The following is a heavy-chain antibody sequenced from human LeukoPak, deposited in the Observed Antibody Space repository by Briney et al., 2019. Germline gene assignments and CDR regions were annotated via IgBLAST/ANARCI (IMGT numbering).Heavy chain of an antibody. Sequence: GSVKVSCKACGYTFTGYYMHWVRQARGQGLEWMGWIDPNSGGTHYAQKFQGRVTMTRDTSISTAYMELTSLTSDDTAVYYCARGRHTSNYYFDSWGQGTLVTVSS. D-gene: IGHD1-1*01. V-gene: IGHV1-2*02. CDR3: ARGRHTSNYYFDS. J-gene: IGHJ4*02. CDR1: GYTFTGYY. CDR2: IDPNSGGT.